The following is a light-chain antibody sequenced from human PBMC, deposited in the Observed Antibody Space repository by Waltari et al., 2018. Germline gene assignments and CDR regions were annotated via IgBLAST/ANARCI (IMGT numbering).Light chain of an antibody. CDR3: QQTYSMPWT. CDR1: QRISTY. J-gene: IGKJ1*01. CDR2: FAS. Sequence: DFQMTQSPSSLSASVGDRVTITCRASQRISTYLNWYQQKPGEVPRLLIFFASSLQSGVPSRFSGSGSGTDFTLTNSTLQPEDFATYYCQQTYSMPWTFGQGTNVEIK. V-gene: IGKV1-39*01.